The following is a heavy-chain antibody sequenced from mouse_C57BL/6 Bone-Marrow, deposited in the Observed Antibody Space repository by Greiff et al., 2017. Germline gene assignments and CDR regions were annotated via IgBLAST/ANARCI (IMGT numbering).Heavy chain of an antibody. CDR1: GFTFNTYA. CDR2: IRSKSSNYAT. Sequence: EVQGVESGGGLVQPKGSLKLSCAASGFTFNTYAMPWVRQAPGTGLEWVARIRSKSSNYATYYADSVKDRFTISRDDSQSMLYLQMNNLKTEDTAMYYCVRDGGTTVLDYWGQGTTLTVSS. CDR3: VRDGGTTVLDY. V-gene: IGHV10-3*01. D-gene: IGHD1-1*01. J-gene: IGHJ2*01.